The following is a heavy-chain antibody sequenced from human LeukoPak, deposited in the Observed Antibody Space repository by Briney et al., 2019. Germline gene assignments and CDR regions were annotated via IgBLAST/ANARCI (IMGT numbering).Heavy chain of an antibody. CDR2: ISSSSSYI. V-gene: IGHV3-21*01. D-gene: IGHD3-22*01. CDR1: GFTFSSYS. CDR3: ARDLNYYDSSGSRSY. J-gene: IGHJ4*02. Sequence: GGSLRLSCAASGFTFSSYSMNWVRQAPGKGLEWVSSISSSSSYIYYADSVKGRFTISRDNAKNSLYLQMNSLRAEDTAVYYCARDLNYYDSSGSRSYWGQGTLVTVSS.